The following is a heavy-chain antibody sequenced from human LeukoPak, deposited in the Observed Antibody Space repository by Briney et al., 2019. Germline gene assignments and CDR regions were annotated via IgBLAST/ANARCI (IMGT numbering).Heavy chain of an antibody. J-gene: IGHJ4*02. V-gene: IGHV1-18*01. CDR3: ARDTRRGYCSSTSCHVFDY. CDR2: ISAYNGNT. Sequence: GASVKVSCKASGYTFTRYGISWVRQAPGQGLEWMGWISAYNGNTNYAQKLQGRVTMTTDTSTSTAYMELRSLRSDDTAVYYCARDTRRGYCSSTSCHVFDYWGQGTLVTVSS. D-gene: IGHD2-2*01. CDR1: GYTFTRYG.